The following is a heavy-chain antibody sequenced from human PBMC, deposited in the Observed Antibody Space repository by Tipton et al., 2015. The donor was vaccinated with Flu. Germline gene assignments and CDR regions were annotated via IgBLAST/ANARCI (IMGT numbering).Heavy chain of an antibody. J-gene: IGHJ6*02. CDR3: ARRSAGNGMDI. CDR1: GGSISRGSYY. V-gene: IGHV4-61*02. Sequence: TLSLTCTVSGGSISRGSYYYNWIRQPAGKPLEWIGRIYTGGGTQYNPSLKSRVTISLDTSENQFSLKVNSVTAADTAVYYCARRSAGNGMDIWGQGTTVTVSS. D-gene: IGHD3-10*01. CDR2: IYTGGGT.